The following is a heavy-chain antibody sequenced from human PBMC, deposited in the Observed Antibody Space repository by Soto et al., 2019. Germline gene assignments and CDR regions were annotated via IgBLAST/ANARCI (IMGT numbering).Heavy chain of an antibody. Sequence: SETLSLTCTVSGGSISSSSYYWGWIRQPPGKGLEWIGSIYYSGSTYYNPSLKSRVTISVDTSKNQFSLKLSSVTAADTAVYYCARRGKDYYYGMDVWGQGTTVTVSS. CDR2: IYYSGST. CDR3: ARRGKDYYYGMDV. V-gene: IGHV4-39*01. J-gene: IGHJ6*02. D-gene: IGHD6-25*01. CDR1: GGSISSSSYY.